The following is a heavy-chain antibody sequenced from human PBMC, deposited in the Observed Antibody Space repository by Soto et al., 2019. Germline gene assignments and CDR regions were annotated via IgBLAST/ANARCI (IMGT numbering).Heavy chain of an antibody. CDR2: IRSKAYGGTT. CDR3: TRDHSIAAATTDY. J-gene: IGHJ4*02. D-gene: IGHD6-13*01. Sequence: GGSLRLSCTASGFTFGDYAMSWFRQAPGKGLEWVGFIRSKAYGGTTEYAASVKGRFTISRDDSKSIAYLQMNSLKTEDTAVYYCTRDHSIAAATTDYWGQGTLVTVSS. CDR1: GFTFGDYA. V-gene: IGHV3-49*03.